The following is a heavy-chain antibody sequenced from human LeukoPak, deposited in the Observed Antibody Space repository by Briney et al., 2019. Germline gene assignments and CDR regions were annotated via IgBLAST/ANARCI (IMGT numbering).Heavy chain of an antibody. CDR3: ARGFINGYDFDY. CDR2: INPNSGGT. J-gene: IGHJ4*02. D-gene: IGHD5-12*01. Sequence: ASVKVSCKASGYTFTGYYILWVRQAPGQGLEWMGWINPNSGGTNLAQRFQGRVTMTRDTSTSTAYMEVSRPTSGDTAVYYCARGFINGYDFDYWGQGTLVTVSS. CDR1: GYTFTGYY. V-gene: IGHV1-2*02.